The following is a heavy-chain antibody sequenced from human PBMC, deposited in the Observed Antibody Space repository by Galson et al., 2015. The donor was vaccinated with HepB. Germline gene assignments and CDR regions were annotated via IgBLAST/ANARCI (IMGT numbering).Heavy chain of an antibody. D-gene: IGHD2-15*01. J-gene: IGHJ6*02. CDR2: TYYRSKWYL. CDR3: ARAAIIVVLGSSYYGMDV. CDR1: GDSVSSYSAA. Sequence: CAISGDSVSSYSAAWNWIRQSPSRGLEWLERTYYRSKWYLDYAISVKSRITINPDTSKNQFSLQLNSVTPEDTAVYYCARAAIIVVLGSSYYGMDVWGQGTTVTVSS. V-gene: IGHV6-1*01.